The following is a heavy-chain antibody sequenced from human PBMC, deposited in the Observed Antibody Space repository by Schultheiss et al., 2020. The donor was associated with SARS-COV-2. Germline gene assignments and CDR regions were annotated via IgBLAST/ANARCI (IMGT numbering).Heavy chain of an antibody. CDR2: IYDSGST. V-gene: IGHV4-30-4*01. D-gene: IGHD6-19*01. CDR1: GGSISSDDYY. J-gene: IGHJ4*02. CDR3: MVAGRFDY. Sequence: SETLSLTCTVSGGSISSDDYYWNWIRQPPGKGLEWIGYIYDSGSTYYNPSLKSRVTISVDTSKNQFSLKLSSVTAADTAVYYCMVAGRFDYWGQGTLVTVSS.